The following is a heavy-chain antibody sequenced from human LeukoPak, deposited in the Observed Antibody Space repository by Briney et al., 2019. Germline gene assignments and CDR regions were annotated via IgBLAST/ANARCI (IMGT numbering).Heavy chain of an antibody. CDR3: ARDRASSSNYYGMDV. D-gene: IGHD6-13*01. CDR2: INPNSGGT. CDR1: GYTFTCYY. J-gene: IGHJ6*02. V-gene: IGHV1-2*02. Sequence: ASVKVSCKASGYTFTCYYMHWVRQAPGQGLEWMGWINPNSGGTNYAQKFQGRVTMTRDTSISTAYMELSRLRSDDTAVYYCARDRASSSNYYGMDVWGQGTTVTVSS.